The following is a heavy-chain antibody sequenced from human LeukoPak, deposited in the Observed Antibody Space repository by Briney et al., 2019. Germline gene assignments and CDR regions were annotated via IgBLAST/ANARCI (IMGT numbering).Heavy chain of an antibody. CDR2: ISSSSSYI. D-gene: IGHD6-13*01. J-gene: IGHJ4*02. V-gene: IGHV3-21*01. CDR1: GLTFSSYS. CDR3: ARVSAAGTWMDY. Sequence: PGGSLRLSCAASGLTFSSYSMNWVRQAPGKGLEWVSSISSSSSYIYYADSVKGRFTISRDNAKNSLYLQMNSLRAEDTAVYYCARVSAAGTWMDYWGQGTLVTVSS.